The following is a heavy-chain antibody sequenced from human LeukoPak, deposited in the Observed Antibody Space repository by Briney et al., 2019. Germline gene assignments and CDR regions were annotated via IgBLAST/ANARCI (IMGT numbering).Heavy chain of an antibody. CDR1: GFTFSSYS. Sequence: GGSLRLSCAASGFTFSSYSMNWVRQAPGKGLEWVSYISSSSSTIYYADSVKGRFTISRDNAKNSLYLQMNSLRDEDTAVYYCARGGYSYGQYYFDYWGRGTLVTVSS. CDR2: ISSSSSTI. D-gene: IGHD5-18*01. CDR3: ARGGYSYGQYYFDY. J-gene: IGHJ4*02. V-gene: IGHV3-48*02.